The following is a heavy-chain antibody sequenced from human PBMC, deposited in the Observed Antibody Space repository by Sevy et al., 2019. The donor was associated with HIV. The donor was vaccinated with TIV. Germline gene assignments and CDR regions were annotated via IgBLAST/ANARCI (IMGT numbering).Heavy chain of an antibody. CDR3: AKSMGGFDAFDI. CDR2: ISGSGVIT. CDR1: GFTFSSYD. D-gene: IGHD6-25*01. V-gene: IGHV3-23*01. J-gene: IGHJ3*02. Sequence: GGSLRLSCAASGFTFSSYDMSWVRQAPGKGLEWVSVISGSGVITYYADSVKGRFTISRDNSKNTLYLQLNSLRAEDTAVYYCAKSMGGFDAFDIWGQGTMVTVSS.